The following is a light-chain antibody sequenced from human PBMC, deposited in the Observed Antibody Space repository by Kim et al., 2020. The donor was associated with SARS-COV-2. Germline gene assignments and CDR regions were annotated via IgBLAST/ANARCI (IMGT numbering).Light chain of an antibody. CDR3: NSRDSNDNQGF. Sequence: SSELTQDPAVSVALGQTVRITCQGDSLRSYYATWYQQKPGQAPVLVIYGKNNRPSGIPDRFSGSSSGNTASLTITGTQADDEADYYCNSRDSNDNQGFFG. V-gene: IGLV3-19*01. CDR1: SLRSYY. J-gene: IGLJ1*01. CDR2: GKN.